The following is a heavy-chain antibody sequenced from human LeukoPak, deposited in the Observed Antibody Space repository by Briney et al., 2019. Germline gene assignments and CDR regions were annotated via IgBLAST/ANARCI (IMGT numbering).Heavy chain of an antibody. D-gene: IGHD3-3*01. Sequence: ASVKVSCKASGYSFSGYYMHWVRRAPGQGLEWMGWINPNSGGTNYAQKFQGRVTMTRDTSISTAYMELSRLRSDDTAVYYCARADYDFWSGYSNWFDPWGQGTLVTVSS. J-gene: IGHJ5*02. V-gene: IGHV1-2*02. CDR2: INPNSGGT. CDR3: ARADYDFWSGYSNWFDP. CDR1: GYSFSGYY.